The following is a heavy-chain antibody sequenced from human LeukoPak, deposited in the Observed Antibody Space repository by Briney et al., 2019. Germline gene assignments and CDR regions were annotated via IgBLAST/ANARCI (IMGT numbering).Heavy chain of an antibody. J-gene: IGHJ4*02. CDR3: ARQGDSVVEY. CDR1: GGSISSSSYC. Sequence: PSETLSLTCTVSGGSISSSSYCWGWIRQPPGKGLEWIGSIYYSGSTYYNPSLKSRVTISVDTSKNQFSLKLSSVTAADTAVYYCARQGDSVVEYWGQGTLVTVSS. D-gene: IGHD3-16*01. V-gene: IGHV4-39*01. CDR2: IYYSGST.